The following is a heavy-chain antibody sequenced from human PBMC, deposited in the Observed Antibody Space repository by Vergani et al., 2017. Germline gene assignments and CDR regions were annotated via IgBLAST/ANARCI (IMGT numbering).Heavy chain of an antibody. CDR2: VDYSDRP. D-gene: IGHD2-2*01. CDR1: GVSFKTYF. Sequence: QVQLQQWGATVLKPSETLSLTCAVYGVSFKTYFWNWIRQSPDKGLEWIGEVDYSDRPYYNPSLRGRVTISVDTSKNQFSLKLSSVTAADTAVYYCARDRRPYCSSTSCDYYYYGMDVWGQGTTVTVSS. CDR3: ARDRRPYCSSTSCDYYYYGMDV. V-gene: IGHV4-34*02. J-gene: IGHJ6*02.